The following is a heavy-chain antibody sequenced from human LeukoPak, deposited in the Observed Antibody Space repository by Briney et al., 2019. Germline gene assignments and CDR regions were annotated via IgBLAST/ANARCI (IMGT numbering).Heavy chain of an antibody. CDR2: IHHSGSI. CDR3: AGHPAAATPVTSPY. V-gene: IGHV4-34*01. Sequence: PSETLSLTCGVYGGSFNDYYWSWIRQPPGKGLEWIAEIHHSGSINYNSSLRSRVTISIVTSKNQFSLKLSSVTAADTAVYYCAGHPAAATPVTSPYWDQGSLVTVSS. J-gene: IGHJ4*02. CDR1: GGSFNDYY. D-gene: IGHD2-15*01.